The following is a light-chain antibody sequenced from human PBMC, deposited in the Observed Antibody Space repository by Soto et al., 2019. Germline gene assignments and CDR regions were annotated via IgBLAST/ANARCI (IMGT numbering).Light chain of an antibody. CDR1: SSDVGSYNL. V-gene: IGLV2-14*02. CDR3: SSYTSSNTFVV. J-gene: IGLJ2*01. Sequence: QSALTQPASVSGSPGQSITISCTGTSSDVGSYNLVSWYQQHPGKAPKLMIYEVSNRPSGVSNRFSGSKSGNTASLTISGLQAEDEADYYCSSYTSSNTFVVFGGGTKLTVL. CDR2: EVS.